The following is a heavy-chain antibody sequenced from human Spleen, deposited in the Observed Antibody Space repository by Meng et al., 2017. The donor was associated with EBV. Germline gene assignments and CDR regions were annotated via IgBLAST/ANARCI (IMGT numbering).Heavy chain of an antibody. D-gene: IGHD2-15*01. CDR2: INNDGSST. V-gene: IGHV3-74*01. CDR3: VRGRVAIGDP. J-gene: IGHJ5*02. Sequence: EVQLVESXGALVKPGXSLRFSCAASGFTFSSYWMHWVRQVPGKGLVWVSRINNDGSSTNYADFVKGRFTISRDNAKNTLYLQMNSLRAEDTGVYYCVRGRVAIGDPWGQGTLVTVSS. CDR1: GFTFSSYW.